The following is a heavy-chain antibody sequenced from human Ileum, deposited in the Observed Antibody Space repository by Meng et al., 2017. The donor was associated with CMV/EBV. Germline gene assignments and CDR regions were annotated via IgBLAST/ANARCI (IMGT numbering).Heavy chain of an antibody. CDR3: VRGPGASTREGFDY. CDR1: GGAVNNYY. J-gene: IGHJ4*02. CDR2: FYSSDTY. Sequence: VPLHASGPGLVKPSATLSLTRTSCGGAVNNYYWSWIRQSAGKGLEWIGRFYSSDTYNYHPSLDSRVTMSLYTSKNQFSLYLRSVTAADTATYYCVRGPGASTREGFDYWGLGTLVTVSS. D-gene: IGHD1-26*01. V-gene: IGHV4-4*07.